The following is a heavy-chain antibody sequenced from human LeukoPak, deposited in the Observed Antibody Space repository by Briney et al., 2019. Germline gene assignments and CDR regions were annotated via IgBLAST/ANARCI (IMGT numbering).Heavy chain of an antibody. CDR3: ARDRNYAFDN. CDR2: IGISSGNT. D-gene: IGHD1-7*01. Sequence: PGGSLRLSCAASGFLFSEYSMNWVRQAPGKGLEWISYIGISSGNTKYADSVKGRFTISGDNAKNSLYLQMNSLRVEDTAVYYCARDRNYAFDNWGQGTLVTVSS. V-gene: IGHV3-11*06. J-gene: IGHJ4*02. CDR1: GFLFSEYS.